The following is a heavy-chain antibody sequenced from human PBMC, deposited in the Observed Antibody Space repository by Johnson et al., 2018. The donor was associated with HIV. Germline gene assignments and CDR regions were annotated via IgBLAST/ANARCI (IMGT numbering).Heavy chain of an antibody. Sequence: VQLVESGGDLVLPGGSLRLSCAASGFTFSNYAMSWVRQAPGKGLQWVSTISGRAGRTDYADSVKGRFTLARDNSKNRLYLQMNSLRVEDTAVYYCARSGGYPNAFDIWGQGTMVTVSS. V-gene: IGHV3-23*04. J-gene: IGHJ3*02. D-gene: IGHD6-13*01. CDR3: ARSGGYPNAFDI. CDR2: ISGRAGRT. CDR1: GFTFSNYA.